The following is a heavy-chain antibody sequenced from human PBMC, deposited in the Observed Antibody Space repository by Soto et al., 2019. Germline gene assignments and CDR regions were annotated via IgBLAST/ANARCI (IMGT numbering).Heavy chain of an antibody. CDR2: MNPNSGNT. J-gene: IGHJ5*01. CDR3: ARSDGYNFNWLDS. V-gene: IGHV1-8*01. D-gene: IGHD2-21*01. Sequence: QVQLVQSGAEVKTPGASVKVSCKASGYTFASYDINWVRQAPGQGLAWMGWMNPNSGNTGYAQKLQGRLTMTSDTASSIGHMELSSLRNEDSAVYYCARSDGYNFNWLDSWGQGTLFTVSP. CDR1: GYTFASYD.